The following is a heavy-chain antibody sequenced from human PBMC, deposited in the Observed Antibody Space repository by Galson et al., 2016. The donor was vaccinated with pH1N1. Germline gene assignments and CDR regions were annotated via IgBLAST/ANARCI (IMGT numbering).Heavy chain of an antibody. CDR3: ARDPRELSPTFGAFDI. CDR1: GDSISRYY. CDR2: IYYSGST. Sequence: QVQLHESGPGLAKASETLSLTCSVSGDSISRYYWSWIREPPGKGLEWSGYIYYSGSTQYNPSPKRRVTISVDTSKKEFSLKLTSVTAADTAVYYCARDPRELSPTFGAFDIWGQGTMVTVSS. J-gene: IGHJ3*02. D-gene: IGHD3-16*02. V-gene: IGHV4-59*01.